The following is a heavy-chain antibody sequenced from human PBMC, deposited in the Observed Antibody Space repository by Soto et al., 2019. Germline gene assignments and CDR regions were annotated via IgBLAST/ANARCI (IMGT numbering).Heavy chain of an antibody. V-gene: IGHV3-11*06. Sequence: WGSLRLSCSASGFTFSDYYISWIRQARGKGLEWVSYISSSSSYTNYADSVKGRFTISRDNAKNSLYLQMNSLRAEDTAVYYCARDLYYYDSSGFDYWGQGTLVTVSS. CDR1: GFTFSDYY. J-gene: IGHJ4*02. CDR2: ISSSSSYT. CDR3: ARDLYYYDSSGFDY. D-gene: IGHD3-22*01.